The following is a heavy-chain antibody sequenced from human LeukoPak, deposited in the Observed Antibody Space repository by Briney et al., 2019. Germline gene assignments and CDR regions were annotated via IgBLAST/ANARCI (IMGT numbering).Heavy chain of an antibody. V-gene: IGHV1-2*02. D-gene: IGHD3-10*01. CDR1: GYTFKDYH. Sequence: ASVKVSCKSSGYTFKDYHVHWVRQAPGQGLEWVGWINAKSGGTNYAQKFQGRVTMTRDTSISTAYMELNRLRSADTAVYYCGRAILGGGSGDFDYWGQGTLVTVSS. CDR3: GRAILGGGSGDFDY. J-gene: IGHJ4*02. CDR2: INAKSGGT.